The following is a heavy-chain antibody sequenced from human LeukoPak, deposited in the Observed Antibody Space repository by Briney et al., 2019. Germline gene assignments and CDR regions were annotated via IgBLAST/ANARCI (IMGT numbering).Heavy chain of an antibody. V-gene: IGHV3-43*01. CDR2: INWAGGGT. CDR3: AKDNSPYYGSVTYLFS. Sequence: GGSLRLSCAASGFSFNENTMHWVRQAPGKGLEWVSLINWAGGGTFYPHSVRGRFTISRDNSENSLYLQMTSLRPEDTALYYCAKDNSPYYGSVTYLFSWGQGTLVTVSS. D-gene: IGHD3-10*01. J-gene: IGHJ5*02. CDR1: GFSFNENT.